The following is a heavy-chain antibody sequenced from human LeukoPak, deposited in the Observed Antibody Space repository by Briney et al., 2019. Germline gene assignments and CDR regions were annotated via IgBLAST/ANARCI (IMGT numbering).Heavy chain of an antibody. V-gene: IGHV4-61*05. CDR1: GGSISSSSYY. J-gene: IGHJ3*02. CDR2: IYYPGST. CDR3: ARQEGYDSNPGAFDI. Sequence: SGTLSLTCTVSGGSISSSSYYWGWIRQPPGKALEWIGYIYYPGSTNYSPSLRSRVTMSVDMSKSQFSLNLSSVTAADTAVYYCARQEGYDSNPGAFDIWGQGTMVTVSS. D-gene: IGHD3-22*01.